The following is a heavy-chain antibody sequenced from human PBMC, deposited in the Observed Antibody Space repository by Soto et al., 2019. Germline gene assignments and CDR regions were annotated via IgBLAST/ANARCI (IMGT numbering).Heavy chain of an antibody. CDR1: GFTFSSYW. CDR3: ARSDWFDP. CDR2: INGDGSTT. J-gene: IGHJ5*02. Sequence: PGGSLRLSCTASGFTFSSYWMHWVRQAPGKGLMWVSRINGDGSTTTYADSVKGRFTISRDNAKNTLYLQMNSLRAEDTAAYYCARSDWFDPWGQGTLVTVSS. V-gene: IGHV3-74*01.